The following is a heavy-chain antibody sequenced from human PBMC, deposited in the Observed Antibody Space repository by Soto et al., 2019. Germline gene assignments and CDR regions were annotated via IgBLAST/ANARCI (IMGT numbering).Heavy chain of an antibody. J-gene: IGHJ4*02. Sequence: SETLSLTCAVYGGSFRGYYWSWIRQPPGKGLEWIGEINHSGSTNYNPSLKSRVTISVDTSKNQFSLKLSSVTAADTAVYYCARGDFTYYDILTGYYRSPIKWSLDFWGQGTLVNVSS. V-gene: IGHV4-34*01. CDR1: GGSFRGYY. CDR3: ARGDFTYYDILTGYYRSPIKWSLDF. D-gene: IGHD3-9*01. CDR2: INHSGST.